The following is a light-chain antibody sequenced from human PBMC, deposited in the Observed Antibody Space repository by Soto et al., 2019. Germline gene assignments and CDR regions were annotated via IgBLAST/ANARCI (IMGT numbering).Light chain of an antibody. V-gene: IGLV2-14*01. J-gene: IGLJ1*01. CDR1: RSDVGGYNY. CDR3: SSYASSTAYV. CDR2: EVS. Sequence: QSALTQPASVSGSPGQSITISCTGTRSDVGGYNYVSWYQLHPGKAPKLMVYEVSYRPSGVSSRFSGSKSANTASLTISGLQAEDEADYYCSSYASSTAYVFGTGTKLTVL.